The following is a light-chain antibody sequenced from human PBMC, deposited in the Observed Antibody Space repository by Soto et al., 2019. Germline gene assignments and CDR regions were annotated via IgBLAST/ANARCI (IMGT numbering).Light chain of an antibody. CDR2: GAS. CDR1: QSVSLS. V-gene: IGKV3-15*01. J-gene: IGKJ1*01. CDR3: QQYNSYSWT. Sequence: IVLTQSPATLSVSLGDSATLSCRAGQSVSLSLAWYQMRPGQPPRLLIYGASTRATDIPARFRGTGSGTDFTLTISSLQPDDFATYYCQQYNSYSWTFGQGTKVDTK.